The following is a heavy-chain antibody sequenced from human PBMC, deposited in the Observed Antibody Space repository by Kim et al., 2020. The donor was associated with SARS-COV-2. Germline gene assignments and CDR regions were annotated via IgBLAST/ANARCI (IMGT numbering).Heavy chain of an antibody. Sequence: YNPSLKSRVTIAVDTSKNQFSLKLSSGTAADTAVYYCARRSIAVAGIFDYWGQGTLVTVSS. J-gene: IGHJ4*02. CDR3: ARRSIAVAGIFDY. V-gene: IGHV4-59*01. D-gene: IGHD6-19*01.